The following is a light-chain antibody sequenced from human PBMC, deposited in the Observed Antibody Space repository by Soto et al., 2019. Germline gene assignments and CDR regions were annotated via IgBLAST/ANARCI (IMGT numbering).Light chain of an antibody. CDR3: CSYTGSYTWV. J-gene: IGLJ3*02. CDR1: SSDVGTYNL. V-gene: IGLV2-23*02. CDR2: DVN. Sequence: QSALTQPASGSGSPGQSITISCTGTSSDVGTYNLVSWYQQHPGEAPKVIIYDVNKRPSGVPDRFSGSKSGNTAFLTISGLHAEDESDYYCCSYTGSYTWVFGGGTKLTVL.